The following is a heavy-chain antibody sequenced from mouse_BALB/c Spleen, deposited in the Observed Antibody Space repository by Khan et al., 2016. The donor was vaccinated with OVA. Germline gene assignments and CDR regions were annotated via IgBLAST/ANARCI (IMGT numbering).Heavy chain of an antibody. D-gene: IGHD1-1*02. CDR2: INPSTGYT. J-gene: IGHJ2*01. V-gene: IGHV1-7*01. CDR1: GYTFTNYW. CDR3: ARRGLWGDFDY. Sequence: QVQLKESGAELAKPGASVKMSCKASGYTFTNYWMNWVKQRPGQGLEWIGYINPSTGYTEDNQKFKDKATLTADKSSSTAYMQLSRLTSEDSAVYYCARRGLWGDFDYWGQGTTLTVSS.